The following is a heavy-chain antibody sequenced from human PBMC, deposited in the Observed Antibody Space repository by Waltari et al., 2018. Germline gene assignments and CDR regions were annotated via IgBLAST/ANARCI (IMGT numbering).Heavy chain of an antibody. CDR3: ATYIGASVGTAAFDV. CDR2: VSYSGTT. Sequence: QLQLQESGPRLVRPSETLSSICPVLGVSITSHRHYWAWIRQSPGQGLEWVGTVSYSGTTYISPSLKSRVSVSRDTSKNQVSLILGSVTAADMAVYYCATYIGASVGTAAFDVWGQGTMVTVSS. V-gene: IGHV4-39*01. CDR1: GVSITSHRHY. D-gene: IGHD5-12*01. J-gene: IGHJ3*01.